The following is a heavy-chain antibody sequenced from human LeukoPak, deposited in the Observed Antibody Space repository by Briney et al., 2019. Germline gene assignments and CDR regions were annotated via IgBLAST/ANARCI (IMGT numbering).Heavy chain of an antibody. D-gene: IGHD4-17*01. CDR2: ISGSGANT. V-gene: IGHV3-23*01. CDR1: GFTFSSYA. J-gene: IGHJ4*02. CDR3: AIPPTTVTVGY. Sequence: PGGSLRLSCAASGFTFSSYAMSWVRQAPGKGLEWVSAISGSGANTYYADSVKGRFTISRDNSKNTLYLQMNNLRAEDTAVYYCAIPPTTVTVGYWGQGTLVTVSS.